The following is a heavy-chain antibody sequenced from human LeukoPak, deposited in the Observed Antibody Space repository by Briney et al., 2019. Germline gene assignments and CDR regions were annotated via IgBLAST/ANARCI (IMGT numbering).Heavy chain of an antibody. D-gene: IGHD3-9*01. CDR3: ARDPNTHYDILTGFHHFDY. Sequence: ASVKVSCKASGYTFTGYYMHWVRQAPGQGLEWMGRINPSGGSTSNAQKFQGRITMTRDTSTSTVYMELSSLRSEDTAVYYCARDPNTHYDILTGFHHFDYWGQGTLVTVSS. V-gene: IGHV1-46*01. CDR1: GYTFTGYY. CDR2: INPSGGST. J-gene: IGHJ4*02.